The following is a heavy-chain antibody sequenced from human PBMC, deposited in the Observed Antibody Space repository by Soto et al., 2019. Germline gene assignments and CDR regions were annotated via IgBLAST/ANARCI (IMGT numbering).Heavy chain of an antibody. J-gene: IGHJ4*02. CDR3: ASSLYRSSSYFDS. V-gene: IGHV4-59*01. D-gene: IGHD6-6*01. CDR1: GDSMSNYY. CDR2: IYYRGST. Sequence: SETLSLTCTVSGDSMSNYYWSWIRQPPGMALEWIGYIYYRGSTHYNPSLKSRVTISVDTSKNQFSLKLSSVNAADTAVYYCASSLYRSSSYFDSWGQGTLVTVSS.